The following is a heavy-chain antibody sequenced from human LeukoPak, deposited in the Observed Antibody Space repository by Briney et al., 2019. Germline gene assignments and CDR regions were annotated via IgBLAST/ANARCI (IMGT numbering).Heavy chain of an antibody. D-gene: IGHD6-13*01. V-gene: IGHV4-34*12. J-gene: IGHJ4*02. CDR3: ARARYSRPTDY. CDR2: IIDSGST. Sequence: KPAETLSLTCAVYGGSFSGFYWSWVRQPPGKGLEWVGQIIDSGSTNYNPSLKSRVTISADTSKNQFSLKLSSVTAADTAMFYCARARYSRPTDYWGQGTLVTVSS. CDR1: GGSFSGFY.